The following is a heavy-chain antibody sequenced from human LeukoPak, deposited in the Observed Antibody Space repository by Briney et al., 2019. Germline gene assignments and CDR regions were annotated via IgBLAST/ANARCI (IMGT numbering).Heavy chain of an antibody. J-gene: IGHJ4*02. V-gene: IGHV3-15*01. CDR3: TTRGGSFSIFDY. CDR1: GGSISSNNW. CDR2: IKSKTDGGTT. Sequence: PSETLSLTCAVSGGSISSNNWWSWVRQPPGKGLEWIGRIKSKTDGGTTDYAAPVKGRFTISRDDSKNTLYLQMNSLKTEDTAVYYCTTRGGSFSIFDYWGQGTLVTVSS. D-gene: IGHD1-26*01.